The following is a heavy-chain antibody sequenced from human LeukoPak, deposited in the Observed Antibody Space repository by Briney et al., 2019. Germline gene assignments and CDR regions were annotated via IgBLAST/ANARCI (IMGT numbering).Heavy chain of an antibody. D-gene: IGHD1-1*01. CDR3: AKDMGRNWNDVNFDC. V-gene: IGHV3-30*02. CDR1: GFTFSNYG. Sequence: GGSLRLSCAASGFTFSNYGMHWVRQAPGKGLEWVAFTRFNGSNKYYADSVKGRCTISRDNSKNTLYLQMNSLRAEDTAVYYCAKDMGRNWNDVNFDCWGQGTLVTVSS. CDR2: TRFNGSNK. J-gene: IGHJ4*02.